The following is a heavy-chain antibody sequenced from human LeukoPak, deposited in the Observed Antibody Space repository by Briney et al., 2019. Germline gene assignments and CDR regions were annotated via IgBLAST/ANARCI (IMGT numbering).Heavy chain of an antibody. D-gene: IGHD2-15*01. Sequence: SETLSLTCAVSGGSISSGGYSWSWIRQPPGKGLEWIGYIYHSGSTNYNPSLKSRVTISVDKSKNQFSLKLSSVTAADTAVYYCLGYCSGGSCYSGFDYWGQGTLVTVSS. CDR1: GGSISSGGYS. V-gene: IGHV4-30-2*01. J-gene: IGHJ4*02. CDR2: IYHSGST. CDR3: LGYCSGGSCYSGFDY.